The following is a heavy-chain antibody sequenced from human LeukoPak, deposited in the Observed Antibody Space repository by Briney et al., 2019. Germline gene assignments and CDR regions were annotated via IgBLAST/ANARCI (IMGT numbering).Heavy chain of an antibody. CDR1: GYTFTSYY. CDR3: AREYGSEDGAFDI. CDR2: INPSGGST. V-gene: IGHV1-46*01. D-gene: IGHD3-10*01. Sequence: ASVTVSCEASGYTFTSYYMHWVRQAPGQGLEWMGIINPSGGSTSYAQKFQGRVTMTRDTSTSTVYMELSSLRSEDTAVCYCAREYGSEDGAFDIWGQGTMVTVSS. J-gene: IGHJ3*02.